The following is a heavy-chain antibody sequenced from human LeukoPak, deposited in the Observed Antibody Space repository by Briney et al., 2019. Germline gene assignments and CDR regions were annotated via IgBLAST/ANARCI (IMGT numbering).Heavy chain of an antibody. CDR1: GGTFSSYV. CDR3: ARRRIVATRSPIDY. D-gene: IGHD5-12*01. Sequence: SVKVSCKASGGTFSSYVVDWVRQAPGQGLEGMGRIIPVFGPANYAQKFQGRVTITADETTSTAYMELTSLRSEDTAVYYCARRRIVATRSPIDYWGQGTLVIVSS. J-gene: IGHJ4*02. CDR2: IIPVFGPA. V-gene: IGHV1-69*13.